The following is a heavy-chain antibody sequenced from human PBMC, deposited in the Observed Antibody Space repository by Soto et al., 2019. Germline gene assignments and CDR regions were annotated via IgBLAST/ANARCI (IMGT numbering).Heavy chain of an antibody. CDR2: IYPGDSDT. V-gene: IGHV5-51*01. D-gene: IGHD3-22*01. CDR3: ARHLARYYYDSSGYYPWFDP. Sequence: GESLKISCKGSGYSFTSYWIGWVRQMPGKGLEWIGIIYPGDSDTRYSPSFQGQVTISADKSISTAYLQWSSLKASDTAMYYCARHLARYYYDSSGYYPWFDPWGQGTLVTVSS. CDR1: GYSFTSYW. J-gene: IGHJ5*02.